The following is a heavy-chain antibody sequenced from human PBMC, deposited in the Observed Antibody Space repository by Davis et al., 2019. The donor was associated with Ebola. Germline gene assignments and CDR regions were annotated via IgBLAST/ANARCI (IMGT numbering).Heavy chain of an antibody. CDR3: ARRPIWTGDSSFYYGMGV. CDR2: INQSCGT. D-gene: IGHD3/OR15-3a*01. J-gene: IGHJ6*02. CDR1: GGSINSHHW. Sequence: PSETLSLTCVVSGGSINSHHWWTWVRQPPGKRLEWIGEINQSCGTNYNPSLRSRVTISVDKSKNQFSLRLPSVTAADTAVYFCARRPIWTGDSSFYYGMGVWGQGTTVTVSS. V-gene: IGHV4-4*02.